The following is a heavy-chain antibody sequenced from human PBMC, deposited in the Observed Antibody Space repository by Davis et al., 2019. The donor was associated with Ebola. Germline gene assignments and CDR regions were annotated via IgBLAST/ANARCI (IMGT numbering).Heavy chain of an antibody. V-gene: IGHV3-49*04. CDR3: TRGYCSSTSCYISGNYYYGMDV. Sequence: GESLKISCTASGFTFGDYAMSWVRQAPGKGLEWVGFIRSKAYGGATEYAASVKGRFTISRDDSKSIAYLQMNSLKTEDTAVYYCTRGYCSSTSCYISGNYYYGMDVWGQGTTVTVSS. CDR2: IRSKAYGGAT. CDR1: GFTFGDYA. J-gene: IGHJ6*02. D-gene: IGHD2-2*02.